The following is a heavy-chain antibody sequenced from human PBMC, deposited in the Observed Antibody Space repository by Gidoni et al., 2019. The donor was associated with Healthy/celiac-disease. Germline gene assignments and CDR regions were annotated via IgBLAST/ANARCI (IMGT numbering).Heavy chain of an antibody. CDR3: ARGWELRP. CDR1: GGSFSGYY. D-gene: IGHD1-26*01. CDR2: ITHSGST. J-gene: IGHJ4*02. Sequence: QVPLQPRGAGRLKPSETLSLTCAVYGGSFSGYYWRWPRQPPGKGLEWIWEITHSGSTNYHPSLKSRVTISVDTSKNQFSLKLSSVTAADTCVYYCARGWELRPWGQGTLVTVSS. V-gene: IGHV4-34*01.